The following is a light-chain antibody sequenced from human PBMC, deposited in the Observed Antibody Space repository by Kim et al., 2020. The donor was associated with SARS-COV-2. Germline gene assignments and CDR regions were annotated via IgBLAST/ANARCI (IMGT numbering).Light chain of an antibody. Sequence: SSELTQDPAVSVDLGQTVTITCQGDSLRLSYASWYQQKPGQAPLLVIYGKNSRPSGIPDRFSGSSSGNTASLTITGAQAEDEADYYCNSWDTSAFHVVFGGGTQLTVL. CDR1: SLRLSY. CDR3: NSWDTSAFHVV. V-gene: IGLV3-19*01. CDR2: GKN. J-gene: IGLJ2*01.